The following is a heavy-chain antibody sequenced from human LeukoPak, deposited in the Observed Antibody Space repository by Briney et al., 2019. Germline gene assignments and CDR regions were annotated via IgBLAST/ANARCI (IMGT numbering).Heavy chain of an antibody. CDR1: GYTLTGYY. D-gene: IGHD6-19*01. CDR3: ARVVSGAVAGDRNQYFQH. J-gene: IGHJ1*01. CDR2: INPNSGGT. V-gene: IGHV1-2*02. Sequence: GASVTVSCKASGYTLTGYYMHWVRQAPGQGLEWMGWINPNSGGTNYAQKFQGRVTTTRDTSISTAYMELSRLRSDDTAVYYCARVVSGAVAGDRNQYFQHWGQGTLVTVSS.